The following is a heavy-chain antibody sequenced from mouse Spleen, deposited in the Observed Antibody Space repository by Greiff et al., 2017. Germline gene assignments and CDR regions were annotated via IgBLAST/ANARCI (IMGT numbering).Heavy chain of an antibody. D-gene: IGHD4-1*01. CDR1: GYTFTSYW. V-gene: IGHV1-61*01. J-gene: IGHJ1*01. Sequence: QVQLQQPGAELVRPGSSVKLSCKASGYTFTSYWMDWVKQRPGQGLEWIGNIYTSDSETHYNQKFKDKATLTVDKSSSTAYMQLSSLTSEDSAVYYCARGTGTGYFDVWGAGTTVTVSS. CDR2: IYTSDSET. CDR3: ARGTGTGYFDV.